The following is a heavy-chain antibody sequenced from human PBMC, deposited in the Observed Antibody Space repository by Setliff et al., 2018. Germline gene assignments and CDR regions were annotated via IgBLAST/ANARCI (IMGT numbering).Heavy chain of an antibody. V-gene: IGHV1-18*01. CDR3: AYDSSGYYPGY. J-gene: IGHJ4*02. D-gene: IGHD3-22*01. CDR2: ISAYSDDT. CDR1: GHTFITFG. Sequence: GASVKVSCKASGHTFITFGISWVRQAPGQGLEWMGWISAYSDDTKYAETFQGRVTMTMDTSTGTAYMELRSLRSDDTAVYICAYDSSGYYPGYWGQGTLVTVSS.